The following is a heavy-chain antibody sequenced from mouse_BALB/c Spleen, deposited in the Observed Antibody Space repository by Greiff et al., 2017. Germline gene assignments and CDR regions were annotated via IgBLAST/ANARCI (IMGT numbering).Heavy chain of an antibody. V-gene: IGHV3-2*02. Sequence: VQGVESGPGLVKPSQSLSLTCPVTGYSITSDYAWNWIRQFPGNKLEWMGYISYSGSTSYNPSLKSRISITRDTSKNQFFLQLNSVTTEDTATYYCARHYAMDYWGQGTSVTVSS. J-gene: IGHJ4*01. CDR2: ISYSGST. CDR1: GYSITSDYA. CDR3: ARHYAMDY.